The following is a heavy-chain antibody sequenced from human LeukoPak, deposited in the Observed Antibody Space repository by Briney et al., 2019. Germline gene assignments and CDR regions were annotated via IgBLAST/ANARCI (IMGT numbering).Heavy chain of an antibody. V-gene: IGHV3-23*01. CDR2: ISGSGGST. D-gene: IGHD3-9*01. J-gene: IGHJ1*01. Sequence: GGSLRLSCAASGFTFSSYAMSWVRQAPGKGLEWVSAISGSGGSTYYADSVKGRFTISRDNSKNTLYLQMNSLRAEDTAVYYCAWLARGQLYFDHWHWGQGTLVTVSS. CDR1: GFTFSSYA. CDR3: AWLARGQLYFDHWH.